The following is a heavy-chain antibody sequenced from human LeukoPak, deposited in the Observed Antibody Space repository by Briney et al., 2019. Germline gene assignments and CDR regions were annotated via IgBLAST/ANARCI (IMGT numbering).Heavy chain of an antibody. J-gene: IGHJ4*02. Sequence: GGSLTLSCAASGFTVSSNYMSWVRQAPGKGLEWVSVIYIGGSTYYADSVKGRFTISIDNSKNTLYLKMNSLRAEDTAVYYCARDRREYSGNYFDYWVQGALVTVSS. CDR2: IYIGGST. CDR1: GFTVSSNY. CDR3: ARDRREYSGNYFDY. V-gene: IGHV3-53*01. D-gene: IGHD1-26*01.